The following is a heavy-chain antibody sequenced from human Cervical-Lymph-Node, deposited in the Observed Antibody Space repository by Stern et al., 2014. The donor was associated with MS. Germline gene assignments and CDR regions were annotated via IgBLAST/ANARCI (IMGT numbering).Heavy chain of an antibody. CDR2: IYSGGST. Sequence: VQLVQSGGGLIQPGGSLRLSCAASGFTVSSNYMSWVRQAPGKGLEWVSVIYSGGSTYYADSMKGRFTIARDNSKNTLYLQINSLRAEDTAVYYCATQTWYSSGSFDYWGQGTLVTVSS. V-gene: IGHV3-53*01. CDR1: GFTVSSNY. J-gene: IGHJ4*02. D-gene: IGHD6-19*01. CDR3: ATQTWYSSGSFDY.